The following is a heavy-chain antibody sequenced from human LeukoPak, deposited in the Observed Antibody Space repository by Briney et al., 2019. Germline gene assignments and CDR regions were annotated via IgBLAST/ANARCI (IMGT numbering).Heavy chain of an antibody. CDR3: ARAFPGDYYYMDV. Sequence: SETLSLTCTVSGGSISSGAYYWSWIRQHPGKGLEWIGYIYYSGSTYYNPSLKSRVTISVDTSKNQFSLKLSSVTAADTAVYYCARAFPGDYYYMDVWVKATTVTVSS. CDR2: IYYSGST. CDR1: GGSISSGAYY. V-gene: IGHV4-31*03. J-gene: IGHJ6*03. D-gene: IGHD3-10*01.